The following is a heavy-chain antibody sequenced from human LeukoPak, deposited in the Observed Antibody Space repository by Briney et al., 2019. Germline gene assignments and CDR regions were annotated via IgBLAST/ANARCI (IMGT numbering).Heavy chain of an antibody. CDR1: GFTFSSYG. V-gene: IGHV3-23*01. CDR2: INRSGGVT. D-gene: IGHD4-17*01. Sequence: GGSLRLSCAASGFTFSSYGMTWVRQAPGKGVEWVTVINRSGGVTYYADSEEGRFNISRENNKHTLYLQMHSLRPDDTAVYYCAKEGLRAFDVWGQGTMVTVSS. J-gene: IGHJ3*01. CDR3: AKEGLRAFDV.